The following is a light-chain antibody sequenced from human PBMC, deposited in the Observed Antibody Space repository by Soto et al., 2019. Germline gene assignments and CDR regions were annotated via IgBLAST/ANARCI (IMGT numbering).Light chain of an antibody. CDR3: QQYSGSPLT. J-gene: IGKJ4*01. Sequence: EIVLTQSPGTLSLSPGGRATLSCRASQRISSSYFAWYQQKPGQSPRLLIVGTSSRATGIPDRFTGSGSGTDFTLSITRLEPDDFALYYCQQYSGSPLTFGGGTKVEIK. CDR2: GTS. V-gene: IGKV3-20*01. CDR1: QRISSSY.